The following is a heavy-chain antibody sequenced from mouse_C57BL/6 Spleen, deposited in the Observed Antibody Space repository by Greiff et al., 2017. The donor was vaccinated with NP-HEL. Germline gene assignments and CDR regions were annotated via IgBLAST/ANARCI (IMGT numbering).Heavy chain of an antibody. CDR3: ARSGYGSSPFDY. D-gene: IGHD1-1*01. CDR2: INPSTGGT. V-gene: IGHV1-42*01. J-gene: IGHJ2*01. Sequence: VQLQQSGPELVKPGASVKISCKASGYSFTGYYMNWVKQSPEKSLEWIGEINPSTGGTTYNQKFKAKATLTVDKSSSTAYMQLKSLTSEDSAVYYCARSGYGSSPFDYWGQGTTLTVSS. CDR1: GYSFTGYY.